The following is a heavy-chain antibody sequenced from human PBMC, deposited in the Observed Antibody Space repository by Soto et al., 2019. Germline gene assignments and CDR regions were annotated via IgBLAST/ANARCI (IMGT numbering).Heavy chain of an antibody. CDR1: GFTFSSYA. CDR3: AREEVAATPTFDY. D-gene: IGHD2-15*01. J-gene: IGHJ4*02. CDR2: ISYDGSNK. Sequence: QVQLVESGGGVVQPGRSLRLSCAASGFTFSSYAMHWVRQAPGKGLEWVAVISYDGSNKYYADSVKGRFTISRDNSKNTLYLQMNSLRAEDTAVYYCAREEVAATPTFDYWGQGTLFTVSS. V-gene: IGHV3-30-3*01.